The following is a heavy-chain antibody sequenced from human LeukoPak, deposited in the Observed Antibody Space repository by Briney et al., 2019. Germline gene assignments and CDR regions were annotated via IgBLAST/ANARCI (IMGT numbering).Heavy chain of an antibody. D-gene: IGHD3-10*01. CDR3: ARDWDYGSGSYYPGGDY. J-gene: IGHJ4*02. Sequence: GGSLRPSCAASGFTFSSYWMSWVRQAPGKGLEWVANIKQDGSEKYYVDSVKGRFTISRDNAKNSLYLQMNSLRAEDTAVYYCARDWDYGSGSYYPGGDYWGQGTLVTVSS. V-gene: IGHV3-7*01. CDR2: IKQDGSEK. CDR1: GFTFSSYW.